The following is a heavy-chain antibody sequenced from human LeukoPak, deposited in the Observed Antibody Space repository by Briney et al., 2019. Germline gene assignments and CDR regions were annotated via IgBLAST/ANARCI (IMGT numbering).Heavy chain of an antibody. Sequence: PETLSLTCTVSGGSISSYYWSWIRQPAGKGLEWIGRIYTSGSTNYNPSLKSRVTMSVDTSKNQFSLKLSSVTAADTAVYYCAREVVGATGTYYYYMDVWGKGTTVTVSS. CDR2: IYTSGST. CDR1: GGSISSYY. V-gene: IGHV4-4*07. D-gene: IGHD1-26*01. CDR3: AREVVGATGTYYYYMDV. J-gene: IGHJ6*03.